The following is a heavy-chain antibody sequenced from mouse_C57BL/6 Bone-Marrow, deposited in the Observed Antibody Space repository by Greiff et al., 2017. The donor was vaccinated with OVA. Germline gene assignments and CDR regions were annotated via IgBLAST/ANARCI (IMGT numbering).Heavy chain of an antibody. V-gene: IGHV1-19*01. CDR1: GYTFTDYY. CDR2: INPYNGGT. J-gene: IGHJ4*01. Sequence: VHVKQSGPVLVKPGASVKMSCKASGYTFTDYYMNWVKQSHGKSLEWIGVINPYNGGTSYNQKFKGKATLTVDKSSSTAYMELNSLTSEDSAVYYCARDVFYYAMDYWGQGTSVTVSS. CDR3: ARDVFYYAMDY.